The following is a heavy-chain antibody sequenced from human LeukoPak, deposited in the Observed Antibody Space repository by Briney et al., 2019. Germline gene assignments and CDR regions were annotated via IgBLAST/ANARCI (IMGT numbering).Heavy chain of an antibody. CDR2: FDPEDGET. CDR1: GYTLTELS. Sequence: ASVKVSCKVSGYTLTELSMHWVRQAPGKGLEWMGGFDPEDGETIYAQKFQGRVTMTEDTSTDTAYMELSSLRSEDTAVYYCATSYNWNYPFDYWGQGTLVTASS. V-gene: IGHV1-24*01. D-gene: IGHD1-7*01. CDR3: ATSYNWNYPFDY. J-gene: IGHJ4*02.